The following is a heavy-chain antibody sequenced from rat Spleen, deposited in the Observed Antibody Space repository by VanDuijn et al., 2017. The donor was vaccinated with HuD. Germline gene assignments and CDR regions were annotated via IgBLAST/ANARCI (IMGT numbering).Heavy chain of an antibody. J-gene: IGHJ4*01. V-gene: IGHV5-58*01. CDR3: ARQGEQLYGDVMDA. CDR1: GFTFSSYW. D-gene: IGHD1-2*01. Sequence: EVQLVETGGGLVQPGRSLKLSCVASGFTFSSYWMYWIRQAPGKGLEWVSSINTDGGSTYYPDSVKGRFTISRDNAENTVYLQMNSLRFEDTATYYCARQGEQLYGDVMDAWGQGASVTVSS. CDR2: INTDGGST.